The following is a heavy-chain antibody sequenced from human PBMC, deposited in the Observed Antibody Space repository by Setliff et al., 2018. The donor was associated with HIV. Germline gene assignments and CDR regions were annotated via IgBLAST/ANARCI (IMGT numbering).Heavy chain of an antibody. CDR3: VRGYYYDKTGYGTFDI. Sequence: ASVKVSCKASGYTFTSYGMNWVRQAPGQGLEWMGWMSAYSGDTKYAQKIQGRVNMTRDTPTDTAYVELRSLRFDDTALYYCVRGYYYDKTGYGTFDIWGQGPVVTVS. J-gene: IGHJ3*02. CDR1: GYTFTSYG. D-gene: IGHD3-22*01. CDR2: MSAYSGDT. V-gene: IGHV1-18*01.